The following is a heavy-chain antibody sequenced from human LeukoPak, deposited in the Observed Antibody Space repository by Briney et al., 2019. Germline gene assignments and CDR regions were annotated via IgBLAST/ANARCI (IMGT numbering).Heavy chain of an antibody. CDR1: GFTFDDYG. J-gene: IGHJ4*02. V-gene: IGHV3-20*04. D-gene: IGHD3-9*01. CDR3: AAMGPIFWTAY. CDR2: INWNGGST. Sequence: PGGSLRLSCAASGFTFDDYGMSWVRQAPGKGLEWVSGINWNGGSTGYADSVKGRFTISRDSSKNTLDLLVNSLRAEDTAVYYCAAMGPIFWTAYWGQGTLVTVSS.